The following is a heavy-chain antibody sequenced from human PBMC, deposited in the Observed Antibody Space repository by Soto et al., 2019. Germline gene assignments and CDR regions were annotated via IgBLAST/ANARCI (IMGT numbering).Heavy chain of an antibody. CDR2: INPNSGGT. CDR3: ARDARGDEAPMDY. V-gene: IGHV1-2*04. J-gene: IGHJ4*02. CDR1: GYTFTGYY. D-gene: IGHD3-10*01. Sequence: QVQLVQSGAEVKKPGASVKVSCKASGYTFTGYYMHWVRQAPGQGLEWMGWINPNSGGTNYAQKFQGWVSMTRDTSSITAYMELSRLRSDDTAVYYCARDARGDEAPMDYWGQGTLVTVSS.